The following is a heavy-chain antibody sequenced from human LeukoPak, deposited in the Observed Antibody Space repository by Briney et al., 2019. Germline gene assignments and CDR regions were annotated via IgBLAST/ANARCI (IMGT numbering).Heavy chain of an antibody. J-gene: IGHJ4*02. V-gene: IGHV3-7*01. D-gene: IGHD1-1*01. CDR2: MDPSGSQK. CDR1: GFTFNRSW. CDR3: AIWTSGNY. Sequence: GGSLRLSCAASGFTFNRSWMNWVRQAPGKGLEWVANMDPSGSQKRYVDSVEGRFTISKDNPGASLYLDMHSLRAGDTAIYYCAIWTSGNYWGQGTLVTVSS.